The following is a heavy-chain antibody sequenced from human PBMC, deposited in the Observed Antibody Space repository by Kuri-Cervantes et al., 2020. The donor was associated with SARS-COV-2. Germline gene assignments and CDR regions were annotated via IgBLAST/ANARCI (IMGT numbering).Heavy chain of an antibody. V-gene: IGHV1-69*04. CDR1: GGTFSRYA. CDR2: IIPILGIA. CDR3: ARGSVLGLPANLAFDS. Sequence: SVKVSCKASGGTFSRYAISWVRQAPGQGLEWMGRIIPILGIANYAQKFQGRVTITADKSTSTAYMELSSLRSEDTAVYYCARGSVLGLPANLAFDSWGQGTTVTVSS. J-gene: IGHJ6*02. D-gene: IGHD2-2*01.